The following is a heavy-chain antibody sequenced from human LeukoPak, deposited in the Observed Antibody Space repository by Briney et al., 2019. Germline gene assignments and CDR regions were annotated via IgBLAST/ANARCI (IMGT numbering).Heavy chain of an antibody. CDR2: IYYSGST. Sequence: SETLSLTCTVSGGSISRYYWSWIRQPPGKGLEWIGYIYYSGSTNYNPSLKSRVTISVDTSKNQFSLKLSSVTAADTAVYYCARGLGGSGNFDYWGQGTLVTVSS. J-gene: IGHJ4*02. V-gene: IGHV4-59*01. D-gene: IGHD3-10*01. CDR1: GGSISRYY. CDR3: ARGLGGSGNFDY.